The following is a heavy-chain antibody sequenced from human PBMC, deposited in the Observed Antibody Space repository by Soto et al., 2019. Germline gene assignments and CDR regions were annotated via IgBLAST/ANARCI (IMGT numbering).Heavy chain of an antibody. V-gene: IGHV4-30-2*01. Sequence: QLQLQESDSGLVKPSQTLSLTCAVSGGSISSGGYSWSWIRQPPGKGLEWIGYIYQSGPTYYNPSITSRVTISVDRSKNQASLKLSSVTAADTAVYYCARGQVVAAQHWGQGTLVTVSS. D-gene: IGHD2-15*01. CDR1: GGSISSGGYS. CDR3: ARGQVVAAQH. CDR2: IYQSGPT. J-gene: IGHJ4*02.